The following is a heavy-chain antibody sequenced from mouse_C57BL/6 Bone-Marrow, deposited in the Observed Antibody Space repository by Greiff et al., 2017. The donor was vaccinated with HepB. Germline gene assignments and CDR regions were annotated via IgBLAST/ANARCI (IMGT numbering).Heavy chain of an antibody. J-gene: IGHJ4*01. Sequence: VQLKESGAELVRPGASVKLSCKASGYTFTDYYINWVKQRPGQGLEWIARIYPGSGNTYYNEKFKGKATLTAEKSSSTAYMQLSSLTSEDSAVYFCASSGGYGKRAMDYWGQGTSVTVSS. CDR3: ASSGGYGKRAMDY. V-gene: IGHV1-76*01. CDR1: GYTFTDYY. D-gene: IGHD2-1*01. CDR2: IYPGSGNT.